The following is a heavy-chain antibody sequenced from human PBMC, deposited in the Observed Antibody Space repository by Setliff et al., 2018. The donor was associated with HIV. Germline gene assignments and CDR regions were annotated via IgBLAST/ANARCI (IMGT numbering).Heavy chain of an antibody. CDR2: INPNSGGT. CDR1: GYTFTDYY. D-gene: IGHD2-8*01. Sequence: ASVKVSCQASGYTFTDYYMHWVRQAPGQGLEWMGRINPNSGGTNHAQKFQGRVTMTRDTSSSTAYMELSRLRSDDTAVYYCATKVYCTNGVCLDAFDLWGQGTMVTVSS. J-gene: IGHJ3*01. V-gene: IGHV1-2*06. CDR3: ATKVYCTNGVCLDAFDL.